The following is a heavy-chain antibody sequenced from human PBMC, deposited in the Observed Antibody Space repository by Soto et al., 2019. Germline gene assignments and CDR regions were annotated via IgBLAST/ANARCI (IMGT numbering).Heavy chain of an antibody. V-gene: IGHV1-46*03. D-gene: IGHD3-22*01. CDR2: INPSGGST. CDR3: ARGPYYYDSSGYPLPGWFDH. CDR1: GYTFTSYD. Sequence: ASVKVSCKASGYTFTSYDINWVRQATGQGFEWMGIINPSGGSTSYAQKFQGRVTMTRDTSTSTVYMELSSLRSEDTAVYYCARGPYYYDSSGYPLPGWFDHWGQGTLVTVSS. J-gene: IGHJ5*02.